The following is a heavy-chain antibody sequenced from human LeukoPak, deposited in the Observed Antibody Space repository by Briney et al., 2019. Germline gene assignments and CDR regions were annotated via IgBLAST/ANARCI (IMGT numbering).Heavy chain of an antibody. J-gene: IGHJ5*02. CDR3: ARAEVVPAAMGDWFDP. Sequence: ASVKVSCKASGGTFSSYAISWVRQAPGQGLEWMGWINPNSGGTNYAQKFQGRVTMTRDTSISTAYMELSRLRSDDTAVYYCARAEVVPAAMGDWFDPWGQGTLVTVSS. D-gene: IGHD2-2*01. V-gene: IGHV1-2*02. CDR1: GGTFSSYA. CDR2: INPNSGGT.